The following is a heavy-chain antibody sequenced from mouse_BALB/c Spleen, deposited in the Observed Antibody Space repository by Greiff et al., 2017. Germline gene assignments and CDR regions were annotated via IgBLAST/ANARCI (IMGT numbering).Heavy chain of an antibody. CDR1: GYTFTSYW. CDR3: ARGYYLDYYAMDY. D-gene: IGHD5-5*01. CDR2: INPSTGYT. Sequence: LQESGAELAKPGASVKMSCTASGYTFTSYWMHWVQQRPGQGLEWIGYINPSTGYTEYNQKFKDKATLTADKSSSTAYMQLSSLTSEDSAVYYCARGYYLDYYAMDYWGQGTSVTVSS. J-gene: IGHJ4*01. V-gene: IGHV1-7*01.